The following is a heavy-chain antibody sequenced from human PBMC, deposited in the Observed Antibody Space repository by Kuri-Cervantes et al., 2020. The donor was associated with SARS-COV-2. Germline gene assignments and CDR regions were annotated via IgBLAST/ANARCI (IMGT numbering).Heavy chain of an antibody. CDR2: ISDSGADT. D-gene: IGHD2-2*01. Sequence: GESLKISCAASGFTFSSYSMNWVRQAPGKGLQWVSSISDSGADTYYADSVKGRFTISRDNSKNTLYLQMNSLRAEDTAVYYCAKGRYCTGASCYPSPDYWGQGTQVTVSS. CDR3: AKGRYCTGASCYPSPDY. V-gene: IGHV3-23*01. J-gene: IGHJ4*02. CDR1: GFTFSSYS.